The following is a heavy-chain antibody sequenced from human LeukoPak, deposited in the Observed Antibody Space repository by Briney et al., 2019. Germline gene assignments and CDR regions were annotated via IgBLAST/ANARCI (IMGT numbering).Heavy chain of an antibody. Sequence: PSETLSLTCTVSGGSISSYYWSWIRQPAGKGLEWIGYIYYSGSTNYNPSLKSRVTISVDTSKNQFSLKLSSVTAADTAVYYCARGRDSYYYGSGSYYPPQLDYWGQGTLVTVSS. D-gene: IGHD3-10*01. V-gene: IGHV4-59*01. J-gene: IGHJ4*02. CDR2: IYYSGST. CDR1: GGSISSYY. CDR3: ARGRDSYYYGSGSYYPPQLDY.